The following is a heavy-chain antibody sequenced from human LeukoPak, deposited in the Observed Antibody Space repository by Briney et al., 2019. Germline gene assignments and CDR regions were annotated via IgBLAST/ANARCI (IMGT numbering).Heavy chain of an antibody. Sequence: GGSLRLSCAASGFTVSSNYMSWVRQAPGKGLEWVSVIYSGGSTYYADSVKGRFTISRDNSKYTLYLQMNSLRAEDTAVYYCARLGRGYSYVGYFDYWGQGTLVTVSS. V-gene: IGHV3-53*01. J-gene: IGHJ4*02. CDR1: GFTVSSNY. D-gene: IGHD5-18*01. CDR3: ARLGRGYSYVGYFDY. CDR2: IYSGGST.